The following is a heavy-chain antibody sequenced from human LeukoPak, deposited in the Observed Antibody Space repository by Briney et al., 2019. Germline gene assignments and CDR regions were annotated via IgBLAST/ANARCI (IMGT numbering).Heavy chain of an antibody. V-gene: IGHV3-21*01. CDR1: GFIFSSYS. J-gene: IGHJ3*02. Sequence: TSGGSLRLSCAASGFIFSSYSMNWVRQSPGKGLEWVSFITSSGSYIYYADSVKGRFTVSRDNAKDSLYLQMNSLRAEDTAVYYCARDQIWLGEFPDAFDIWGQGTMVTVSS. CDR3: ARDQIWLGEFPDAFDI. CDR2: ITSSGSYI. D-gene: IGHD3-10*01.